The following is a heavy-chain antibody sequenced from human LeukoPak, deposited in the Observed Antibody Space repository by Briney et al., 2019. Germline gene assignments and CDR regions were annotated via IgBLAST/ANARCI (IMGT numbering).Heavy chain of an antibody. CDR3: ARDTAMVKGGLYNWFDP. V-gene: IGHV1-18*01. CDR1: GYTFTSYG. J-gene: IGHJ5*02. D-gene: IGHD5-18*01. Sequence: ASVKVSCKASGYTFTSYGISWVRHAPRQGLGWVGWISAYNGNTNNTQKLQGTDTLTTDTSTSTASMELRSLRSDAAAVYYCARDTAMVKGGLYNWFDPWGQGTLVTVSS. CDR2: ISAYNGNT.